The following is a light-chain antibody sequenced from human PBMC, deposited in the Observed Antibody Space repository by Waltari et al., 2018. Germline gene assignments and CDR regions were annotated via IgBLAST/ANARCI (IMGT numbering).Light chain of an antibody. Sequence: QSALTQPPSASGSPGQSVTISCTRTSKDVGGYNFVSWYQQHPGKAPKLMIFEVTKRPSGVPDRFAGSKSGNTASLTVSGLQAEDEADYYCTSYAGSNKAVFGGGTKLTVL. CDR3: TSYAGSNKAV. CDR2: EVT. J-gene: IGLJ2*01. V-gene: IGLV2-8*01. CDR1: SKDVGGYNF.